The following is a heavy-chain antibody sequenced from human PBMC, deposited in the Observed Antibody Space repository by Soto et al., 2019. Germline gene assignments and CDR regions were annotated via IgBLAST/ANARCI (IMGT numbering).Heavy chain of an antibody. Sequence: EVQLVESGGGLVQPGVSLRLSCAASGFTFSSYWMHWVRQAPGKGRVWVSRINSDGSSTSYADSVKGRFTISRDNAKNTLYLQMNSLRAEDTAVYYCARDNYYYYYMDVWGKGTTVTVSS. J-gene: IGHJ6*03. CDR3: ARDNYYYYYMDV. V-gene: IGHV3-74*01. CDR2: INSDGSST. CDR1: GFTFSSYW.